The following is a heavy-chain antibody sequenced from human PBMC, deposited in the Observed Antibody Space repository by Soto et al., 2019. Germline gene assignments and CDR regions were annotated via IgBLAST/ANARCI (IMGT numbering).Heavy chain of an antibody. CDR2: IYWDDDK. CDR3: AHRRGYDSIWGSYRYTTGLYGY. J-gene: IGHJ4*02. Sequence: SGPTLVNPTQTLTLTCTFSGFSLSTNGVGVGWIRQPPGKALEWLALIYWDDDKRYSPSLKSRLTITKDTSKNQVVLTMTNMDPVDTATYYCAHRRGYDSIWGSYRYTTGLYGYWGQGTLVTVSS. CDR1: GFSLSTNGVG. V-gene: IGHV2-5*02. D-gene: IGHD3-16*02.